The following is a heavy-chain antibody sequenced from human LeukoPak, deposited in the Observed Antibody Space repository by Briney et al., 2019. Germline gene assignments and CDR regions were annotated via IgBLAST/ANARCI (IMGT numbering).Heavy chain of an antibody. CDR2: IYPGDSDT. CDR1: GYSFTSYW. J-gene: IGHJ4*02. CDR3: ARLGDDYYDFWSGYYNYFDY. V-gene: IGHV5-51*01. D-gene: IGHD3-3*01. Sequence: GESLKISCKGSGYSFTSYWIGWVRQMPGKGLEWMGIIYPGDSDTRYSPSFQGQVTISADKSISTAYLQRSSLKASDTAMYYCARLGDDYYDFWSGYYNYFDYWGQGTLVTVSS.